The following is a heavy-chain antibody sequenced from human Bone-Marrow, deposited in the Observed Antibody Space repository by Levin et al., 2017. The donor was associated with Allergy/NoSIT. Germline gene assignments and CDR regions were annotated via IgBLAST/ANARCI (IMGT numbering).Heavy chain of an antibody. J-gene: IGHJ6*02. CDR1: GFSFTSYG. V-gene: IGHV1-18*01. Sequence: GASVKVSCTASGFSFTSYGISWVRQARGQGLEWMGWVSPYNGNTMYARNFQGRVTMTTDTSTFSAYMELRGLNSGDTAIYYCARARRVITGDHDAWGQGTSLTVSS. CDR2: VSPYNGNT. D-gene: IGHD7-27*01. CDR3: ARARRVITGDHDA.